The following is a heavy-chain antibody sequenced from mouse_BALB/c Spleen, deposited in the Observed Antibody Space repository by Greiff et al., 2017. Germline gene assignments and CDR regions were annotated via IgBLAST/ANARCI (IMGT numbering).Heavy chain of an antibody. CDR3: ARYRGRDGSYADWYFEV. J-gene: IGHJ1*01. CDR2: ISYSGST. V-gene: IGHV3-8*02. D-gene: IGHD1-1*02. Sequence: EVQLVESGPSLVKPSQTLSLTCSVTGDSITSGYWNWIRKFPGNKLEYMGYISYSGSTYYNPSLKSRISITRDTSKNQYYLQLNSVTTEDTATYYCARYRGRDGSYADWYFEVWGAGTTVTVSS. CDR1: GDSITSGY.